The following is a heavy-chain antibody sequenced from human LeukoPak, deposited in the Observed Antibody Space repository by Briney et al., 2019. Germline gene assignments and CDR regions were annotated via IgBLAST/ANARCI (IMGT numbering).Heavy chain of an antibody. V-gene: IGHV4-39*07. D-gene: IGHD2/OR15-2a*01. CDR2: IYYSGST. CDR1: GGSISSSSYY. J-gene: IGHJ6*03. Sequence: SETLSLTCTASGGSISSSSYYWGWIRQPPGKGLEWIANIYYSGSTYYNPSLKSRVTISVDTSKNQFSLKLSSVTAADTAVYYCARDNSALDTDYYYYYYYMDVWGKGTTVTVSS. CDR3: ARDNSALDTDYYYYYYYMDV.